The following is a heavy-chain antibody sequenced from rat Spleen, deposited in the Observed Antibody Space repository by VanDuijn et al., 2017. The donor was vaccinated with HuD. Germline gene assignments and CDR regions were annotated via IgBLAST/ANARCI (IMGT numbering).Heavy chain of an antibody. CDR3: IRESLPGYNSHWFVY. CDR1: GFSLTSNG. CDR2: ISSGGST. Sequence: QVQVKESGPGLVQPSQTLSLTCTVSGFSLTSNGVSWVRQTPGKGLEWIAAISSGGSTYYNSALKSRLSISRDTSKSQVFLKKNGLQTEDTAIYFCIRESLPGYNSHWFVYWGQGTLVTVSS. D-gene: IGHD1-4*01. J-gene: IGHJ3*01. V-gene: IGHV2S12*01.